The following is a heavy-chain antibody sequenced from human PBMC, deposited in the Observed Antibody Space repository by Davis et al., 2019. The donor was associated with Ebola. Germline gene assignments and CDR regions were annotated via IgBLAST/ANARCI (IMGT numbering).Heavy chain of an antibody. CDR3: ARDSREGATTFDY. CDR1: GFTFSSHW. CDR2: INGDGSRT. Sequence: GESLKISCAASGFTFSSHWMHWVRQVPGKGLVWVSRINGDGSRTSYADSVKGRFNISRDNAKNTLYLQMNSLRAEDTAVYYCARDSREGATTFDYWGQGTLVTVSS. V-gene: IGHV3-74*01. J-gene: IGHJ4*02. D-gene: IGHD1-26*01.